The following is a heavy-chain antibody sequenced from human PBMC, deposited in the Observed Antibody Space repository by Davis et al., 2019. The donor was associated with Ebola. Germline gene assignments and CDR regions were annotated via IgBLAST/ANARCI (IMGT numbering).Heavy chain of an antibody. D-gene: IGHD3-22*01. V-gene: IGHV4-39*07. CDR1: GGSIRSSSYY. Sequence: MPSETLSLTCTVSGGSIRSSSYYWGWIRQPPGKGLEWIGSIYYSGSTNYNPSLKSRVTISVDTSKNQFSLKLSSVTAADTDVYYCARITMTRGAFDIWGQGTMITVSS. CDR3: ARITMTRGAFDI. CDR2: IYYSGST. J-gene: IGHJ3*02.